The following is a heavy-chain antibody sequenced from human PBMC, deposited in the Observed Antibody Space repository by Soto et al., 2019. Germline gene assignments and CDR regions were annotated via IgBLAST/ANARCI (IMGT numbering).Heavy chain of an antibody. CDR1: GFTFSSYT. J-gene: IGHJ4*02. CDR2: IPYDGSNK. CDR3: ARDLVIYCGGDCYSPFDY. V-gene: IGHV3-30-3*01. Sequence: QVQLVESGGGVVQPGRSLRVSCAASGFTFSSYTMHWVRQAPGKGLEWVAAIPYDGSNKYYADSVKGRFTISRDNSKKTLYLQMNSLRLEDTAVYYCARDLVIYCGGDCYSPFDYWGQGTLVTVSS. D-gene: IGHD2-21*02.